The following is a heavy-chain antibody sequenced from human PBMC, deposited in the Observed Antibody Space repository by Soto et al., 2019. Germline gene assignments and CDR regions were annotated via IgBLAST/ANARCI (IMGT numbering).Heavy chain of an antibody. Sequence: GGSLRLSCAASGFTFSSYWMSWVRQAPGKGLEWVANIKQDGSEKYYVDSVKGRFTISRDNAKNSLYLQMNSLRAEDTAVYYCAGDCTRTSCSFDYWGQGSLVTVSS. CDR3: AGDCTRTSCSFDY. CDR1: GFTFSSYW. J-gene: IGHJ4*02. D-gene: IGHD2-2*01. CDR2: IKQDGSEK. V-gene: IGHV3-7*01.